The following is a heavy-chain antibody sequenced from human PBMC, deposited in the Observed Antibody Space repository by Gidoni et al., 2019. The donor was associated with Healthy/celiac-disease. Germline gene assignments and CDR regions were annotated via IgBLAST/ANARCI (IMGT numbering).Heavy chain of an antibody. V-gene: IGHV4-59*01. CDR2: IYYSGST. Sequence: QVQLQESGPGLVKPPETLSLTCTVSGGSISSYYWSWIRQPPGKGLEWIGYIYYSGSTNYNPSLKSRVTISVDTSKNQFSLKLSSVTAADTAVYYCARALWGSYSTFNYWGQGTLVTVSS. J-gene: IGHJ4*02. D-gene: IGHD1-26*01. CDR1: GGSISSYY. CDR3: ARALWGSYSTFNY.